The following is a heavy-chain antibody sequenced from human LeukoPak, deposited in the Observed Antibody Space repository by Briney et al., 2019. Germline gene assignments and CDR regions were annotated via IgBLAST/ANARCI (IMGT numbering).Heavy chain of an antibody. CDR1: GFSFSYYS. J-gene: IGHJ4*02. CDR2: ISSRSDYI. CDR3: AKDRHGRGYSGYDFDY. V-gene: IGHV3-21*01. Sequence: GGSLRLSCAASGFSFSYYSMFWVRQAPGGGLEWVSYISSRSDYIYYADSVKGRFTISRDNSKNTLYLQMNSLRAEDTAVYYCAKDRHGRGYSGYDFDYWGQGTLVTVSS. D-gene: IGHD5-12*01.